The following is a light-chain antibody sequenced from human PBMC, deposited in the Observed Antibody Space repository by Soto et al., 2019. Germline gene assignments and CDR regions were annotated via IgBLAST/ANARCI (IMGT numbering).Light chain of an antibody. Sequence: QPVLTQPPSASGTPGQRVTISCSGSSSNLGSNYVYWYQQLPGTAPKLLIYRNNQRPSGVPDRFSGSKSGTSASLAISGLRSEYEADYYCAAWDDSLSGRVFGGGTKVTVL. J-gene: IGLJ3*02. CDR2: RNN. CDR1: SSNLGSNY. CDR3: AAWDDSLSGRV. V-gene: IGLV1-47*01.